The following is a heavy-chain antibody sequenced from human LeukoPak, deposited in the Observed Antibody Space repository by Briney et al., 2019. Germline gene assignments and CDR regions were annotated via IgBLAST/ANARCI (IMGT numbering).Heavy chain of an antibody. CDR2: IYTSGTT. Sequence: SETLSLTCTVSGASISSYYWTWIRQPAGKGLEWIGRIYTSGTTNYNPSLKSRVTMSVDTSKNQFSLKLSSVTAADTAVYYCARHLSAAMVVSWFDPWGQGTLVTVSS. V-gene: IGHV4-4*07. D-gene: IGHD5-18*01. CDR1: GASISSYY. J-gene: IGHJ5*02. CDR3: ARHLSAAMVVSWFDP.